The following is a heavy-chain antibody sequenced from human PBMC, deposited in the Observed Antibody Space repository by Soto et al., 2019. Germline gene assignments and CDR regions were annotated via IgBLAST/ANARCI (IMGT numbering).Heavy chain of an antibody. V-gene: IGHV3-30*18. CDR3: AKRGGVVGGSEHPFFEY. CDR1: GLIFRTKA. J-gene: IGHJ4*02. CDR2: IPFDGKNR. Sequence: QVQLVESGGGVVQPGKPLRLSGEALGLIFRTKARHWVRRVPGRGRGWGALIPFDGKNRNFADSVKARFTIYRDNPKNTLYLEMNSLRPEDTAFYYCAKRGGVVGGSEHPFFEYWGQGTLVTVSS. D-gene: IGHD2-15*01.